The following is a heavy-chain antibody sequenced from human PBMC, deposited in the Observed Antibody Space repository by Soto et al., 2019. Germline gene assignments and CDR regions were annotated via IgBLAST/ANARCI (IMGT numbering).Heavy chain of an antibody. D-gene: IGHD5-12*01. CDR1: GFTFSSYS. Sequence: GGSLRLSCAASGFTFSSYSMNWVRQAPGKGLEWVSSISSSSSYIYYADSVKGRFTISRDNAKNSLYLQMNSLRAEDTAVYYCARAWLASYNWFDPWGQGTLVTVSS. J-gene: IGHJ5*02. CDR3: ARAWLASYNWFDP. CDR2: ISSSSSYI. V-gene: IGHV3-21*01.